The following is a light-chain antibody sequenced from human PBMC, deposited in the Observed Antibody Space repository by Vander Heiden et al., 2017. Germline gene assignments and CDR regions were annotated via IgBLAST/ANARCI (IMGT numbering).Light chain of an antibody. Sequence: EIVMTQSLLSLPVTPGETDSISCRSSQSRQHSNGYNYLDWYLQKPGQSPQLLIYLGSNQATGVPDRFSGSGSGTDFTLKISRVEAEDVGVYYCSQDLQTPVTFGQGTKVEIK. CDR1: QSRQHSNGYNY. V-gene: IGKV2-28*01. CDR2: LGS. CDR3: SQDLQTPVT. J-gene: IGKJ1*01.